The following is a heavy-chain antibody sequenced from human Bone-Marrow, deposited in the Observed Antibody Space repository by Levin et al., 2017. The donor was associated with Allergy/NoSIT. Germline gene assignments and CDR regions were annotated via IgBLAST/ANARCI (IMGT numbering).Heavy chain of an antibody. CDR3: ATAGGNYGLGEYYFDY. D-gene: IGHD3-10*01. CDR2: VYHSGSS. V-gene: IGHV4-38-2*01. J-gene: IGHJ4*02. Sequence: SETLSLTCAVSGYSITTGYYWAWLRQPPGKALEWIASVYHSGSSYYNPSLKSRVSISVDTSDNQFSLRLTSMTAADTAVYYCATAGGNYGLGEYYFDYWGQGTLVTVSS. CDR1: GYSITTGYY.